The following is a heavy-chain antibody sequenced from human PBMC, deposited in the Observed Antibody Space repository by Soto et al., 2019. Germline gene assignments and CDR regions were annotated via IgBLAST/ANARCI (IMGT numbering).Heavy chain of an antibody. D-gene: IGHD7-27*01. CDR3: AREQSGDADF. CDR2: TSATGTT. J-gene: IGHJ3*01. CDR1: GDSMSSYY. Sequence: QVQLQESGPGLVEPSETLSLTCTVSGDSMSSYYWSWIRQSAEKGLEWIGRTSATGTTTYIPSLKSRITLSVDTSKNQFSLNLKFVTAADTAVYFCAREQSGDADFWGQGTVVTVS. V-gene: IGHV4-4*07.